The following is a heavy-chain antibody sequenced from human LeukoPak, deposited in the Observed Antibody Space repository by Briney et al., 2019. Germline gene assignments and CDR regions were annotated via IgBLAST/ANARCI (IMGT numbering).Heavy chain of an antibody. V-gene: IGHV4-34*01. J-gene: IGHJ4*02. CDR1: GGSFSGYY. D-gene: IGHD3-10*01. CDR2: INHSGNT. CDR3: ARPYYGSGSPIDS. Sequence: SETLSLTCAVYGGSFSGYYWSWIRQPPGKGLEWIGEINHSGNTNYNPSLNSRVTVSVDTSKNQFSLNLTSVTAADTAVYYCARPYYGSGSPIDSWGQGTLVTVSS.